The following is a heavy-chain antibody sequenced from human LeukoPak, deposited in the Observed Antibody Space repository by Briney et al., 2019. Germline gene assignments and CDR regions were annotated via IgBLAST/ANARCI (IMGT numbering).Heavy chain of an antibody. D-gene: IGHD2-15*01. CDR2: INHSGST. Sequence: SETLSLTCTVSGGSISSTTYYWRWIRQPPGKGLEWIGEINHSGSTNYNPSLKSRVTISVDTSKNQFSLKLSSVPAADTAVYYCARHRCSGGSCYPMNWFDPWGQGTLVTVSS. J-gene: IGHJ5*02. CDR1: GGSISSTTYY. CDR3: ARHRCSGGSCYPMNWFDP. V-gene: IGHV4-39*01.